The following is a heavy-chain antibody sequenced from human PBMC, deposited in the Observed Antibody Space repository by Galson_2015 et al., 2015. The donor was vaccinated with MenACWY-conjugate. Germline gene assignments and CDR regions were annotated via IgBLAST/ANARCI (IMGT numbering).Heavy chain of an antibody. D-gene: IGHD3-22*01. Sequence: SLRLSCAGSGFTFDDYAMHWVRQAPGKGLEWVSVINWDGAITSYADSEKGRFTISRDNSKNSLFLQMDNLRADDTAFYYCAKESFDSSGRYFEYFRHWGQGTLVTVSS. J-gene: IGHJ1*01. CDR2: INWDGAIT. CDR3: AKESFDSSGRYFEYFRH. CDR1: GFTFDDYA. V-gene: IGHV3-43D*03.